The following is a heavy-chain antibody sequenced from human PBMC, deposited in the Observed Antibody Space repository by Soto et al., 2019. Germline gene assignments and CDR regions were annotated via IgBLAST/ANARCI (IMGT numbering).Heavy chain of an antibody. J-gene: IGHJ4*02. D-gene: IGHD4-17*01. CDR1: GFTFSSYG. CDR2: IWYDGSNK. V-gene: IGHV3-33*01. CDR3: ARDGDYGDYPRFDY. Sequence: QVQLVESGGGVVQPGRSLRLSCAASGFTFSSYGMHWVRQAPGKGLEWVAVIWYDGSNKYYADSVKGRFTISRDNSKNTLYLQMNGLRAEDTAVYYCARDGDYGDYPRFDYWGQGTLVTVSS.